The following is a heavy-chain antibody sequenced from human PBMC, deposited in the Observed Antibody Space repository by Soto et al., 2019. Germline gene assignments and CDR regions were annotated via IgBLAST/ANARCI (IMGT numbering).Heavy chain of an antibody. V-gene: IGHV4-30-4*01. J-gene: IGHJ5*02. D-gene: IGHD4-4*01. CDR2: IYYSGST. CDR1: CGSIISGDYY. Sequence: PSETLSRTCTVSCGSIISGDYYWSLIRQPPGKGLELIGYIYYSGSTYYKPSLKSRVTISVDTSKNQFSLKLSSVTAADTAVYYCARDPPDYSNYSWFDPWGQGTLVTVSS. CDR3: ARDPPDYSNYSWFDP.